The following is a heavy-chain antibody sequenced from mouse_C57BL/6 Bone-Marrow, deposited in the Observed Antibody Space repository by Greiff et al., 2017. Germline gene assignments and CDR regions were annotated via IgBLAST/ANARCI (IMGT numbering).Heavy chain of an antibody. Sequence: EVQLQQSGTVLARPGASVKMSCKTSGYTFTSYWMHWVKQRPGQGLEWIGAIYPGNSDTSYNQKFKGKAKLTAVTSATTAYMDLSSLTTAYSAVYYCTRCDYDVAWFAYWGQGTLVTVSA. CDR1: GYTFTSYW. CDR3: TRCDYDVAWFAY. CDR2: IYPGNSDT. J-gene: IGHJ3*01. V-gene: IGHV1-5*01. D-gene: IGHD2-4*01.